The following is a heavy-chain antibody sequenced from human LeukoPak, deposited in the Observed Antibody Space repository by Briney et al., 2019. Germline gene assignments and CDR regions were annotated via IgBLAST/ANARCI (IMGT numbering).Heavy chain of an antibody. CDR3: ARDRGYGFDY. J-gene: IGHJ4*02. D-gene: IGHD5-18*01. CDR2: LKQDGREK. V-gene: IGHV3-7*01. CDR1: GFTFSSYW. Sequence: PGGSLRLSCAASGFTFSSYWMSWVRQAPGKGLEWVAKLKQDGREKYYVDSVKGRLTISRDNAKTSLYLQMHRLRAEDTAVYYCARDRGYGFDYWGQGTLVTVSS.